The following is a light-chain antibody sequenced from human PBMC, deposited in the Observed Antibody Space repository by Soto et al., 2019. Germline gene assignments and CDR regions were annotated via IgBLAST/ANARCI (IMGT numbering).Light chain of an antibody. V-gene: IGLV2-14*03. Sequence: QSALTQPASVSGSPGLSITISCTGTSSDVGAYNFVSWYQQHPDKAPKLMIYDVSNRPSGVSSRFSGSKSGNTASLSISGLQTEDEANYYCSSFTTSSTLVFGTGTKVTVL. J-gene: IGLJ1*01. CDR2: DVS. CDR3: SSFTTSSTLV. CDR1: SSDVGAYNF.